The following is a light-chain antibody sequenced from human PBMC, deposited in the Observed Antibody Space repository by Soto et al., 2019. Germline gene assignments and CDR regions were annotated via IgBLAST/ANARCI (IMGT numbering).Light chain of an antibody. J-gene: IGKJ1*01. V-gene: IGKV1-5*01. CDR1: QTISTW. CDR2: DAS. Sequence: IQRTQSPSPLSASVGDRVTVSFLGSQTISTWLAWFQQKPGKAPKLLIYDASSLRSGVPSRFSGYGSGTEFTLTIGSLQPDDFATYYCQQYSSYSPGTFGQGTKVDIK. CDR3: QQYSSYSPGT.